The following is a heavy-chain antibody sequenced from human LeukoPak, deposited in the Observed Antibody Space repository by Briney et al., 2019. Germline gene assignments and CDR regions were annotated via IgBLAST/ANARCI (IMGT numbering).Heavy chain of an antibody. CDR1: GFTFSSYA. D-gene: IGHD5-18*01. J-gene: IGHJ3*02. CDR3: ARVGYLGIQLWSVAFDI. V-gene: IGHV3-30*01. Sequence: GGSLRLSCAASGFTFSSYAMHWVRQAPGKGPEWVAVISYDGSNKYYADSVKGRFTISRDNSKNTLYLQMNSLRAEDTAVYYCARVGYLGIQLWSVAFDIWGQGTMVTVSS. CDR2: ISYDGSNK.